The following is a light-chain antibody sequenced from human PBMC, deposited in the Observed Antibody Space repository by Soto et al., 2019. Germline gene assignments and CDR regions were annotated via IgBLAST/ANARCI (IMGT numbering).Light chain of an antibody. CDR3: QSNGSSGT. CDR2: GAS. J-gene: IGKJ1*01. V-gene: IGKV3-20*01. CDR1: QSVSNNY. Sequence: EIVVTQSPGTLSLSPGERATLSCRASQSVSNNYLAWYQQKPGQAPRLLIYGASNRATGIPDRFSVSGSGTDFTLNISRLEPEDFAVCYSQSNGSSGTFGHGTKV.